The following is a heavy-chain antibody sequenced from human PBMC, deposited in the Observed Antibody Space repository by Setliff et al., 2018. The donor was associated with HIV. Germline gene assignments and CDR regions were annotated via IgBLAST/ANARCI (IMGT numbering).Heavy chain of an antibody. D-gene: IGHD3-22*01. CDR3: SKGWGLYDNRHTAAGYLQH. CDR2: FNREYGGT. V-gene: IGHV1-24*01. Sequence: ASVKVSCKVSGYSLIALSMHWVRQTPGKGLEWMGRFNREYGGTIYSPNFQDRVNMTEDASTDTAYMELRSLTSEDTAVYFCSKGWGLYDNRHTAAGYLQHLGPGTLVTVSS. J-gene: IGHJ1*01. CDR1: GYSLIALS.